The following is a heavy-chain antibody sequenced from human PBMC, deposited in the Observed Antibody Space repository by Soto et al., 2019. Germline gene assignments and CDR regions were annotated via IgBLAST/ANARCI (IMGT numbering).Heavy chain of an antibody. CDR1: GGTFSSYT. Sequence: QVQLVQSGAEVKKPGSSVKVSCKASGGTFSSYTISWVRQAPGQGLEWMGRIIPILGIANYAQKFQGRVTITADKSTSTAYMELNSLRSEDTAVYYCARGVGELLPFYYFGMDVWGQGTTVTVSS. CDR2: IIPILGIA. D-gene: IGHD3-10*01. CDR3: ARGVGELLPFYYFGMDV. V-gene: IGHV1-69*02. J-gene: IGHJ6*02.